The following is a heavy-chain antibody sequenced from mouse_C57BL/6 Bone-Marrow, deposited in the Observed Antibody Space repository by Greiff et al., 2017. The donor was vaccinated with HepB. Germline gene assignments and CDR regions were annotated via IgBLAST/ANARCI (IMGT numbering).Heavy chain of an antibody. D-gene: IGHD1-2*01. CDR1: GYTFTSYW. V-gene: IGHV1-61*01. CDR2: IYPSDSET. CDR3: ESSTTALKGYYFDY. J-gene: IGHJ2*01. Sequence: QVQLQQPGAELVRPGSSVKLSCKASGYTFTSYWMDWVKQRPGQGLEWIGNIYPSDSETHYNQKFKDKATLTVDKSSSTAYMQLSSLTSEDSAVYYGESSTTALKGYYFDYWGQGTTLTVSS.